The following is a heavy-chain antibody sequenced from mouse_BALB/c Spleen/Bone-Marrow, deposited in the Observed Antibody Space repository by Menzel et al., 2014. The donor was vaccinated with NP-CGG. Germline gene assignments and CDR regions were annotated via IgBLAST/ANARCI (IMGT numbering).Heavy chain of an antibody. D-gene: IGHD1-1*01. CDR1: GFDFSRYW. V-gene: IGHV4-1*02. Sequence: EVQGVESGGGLVQPGGSLKLSCAASGFDFSRYWMSWVRQAPGKGLEWIGEINPDSSTINYTPSLKDKFIISRDNAKNTLYPQMSKVRSEDTALYYCARLYYYGQFAYWGQGTLVTVSA. CDR3: ARLYYYGQFAY. J-gene: IGHJ3*01. CDR2: INPDSSTI.